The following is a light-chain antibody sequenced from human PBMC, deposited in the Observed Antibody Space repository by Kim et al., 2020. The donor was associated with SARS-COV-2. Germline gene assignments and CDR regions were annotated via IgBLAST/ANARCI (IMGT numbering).Light chain of an antibody. J-gene: IGLJ2*01. CDR1: SLSSYY. CDR2: CKN. Sequence: VALGQTVRITCQGDSLSSYYANWYQQQPVPAPLLFIYCKNNLPSGSPDRFSRSSSGNAASLTITAAPAEDEADYSCNSRDSTGPVVFGGATQLTVL. CDR3: NSRDSTGPVV. V-gene: IGLV3-19*01.